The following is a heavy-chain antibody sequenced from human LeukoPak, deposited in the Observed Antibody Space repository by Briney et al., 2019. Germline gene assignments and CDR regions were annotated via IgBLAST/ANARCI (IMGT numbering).Heavy chain of an antibody. J-gene: IGHJ4*02. CDR1: GFTFSSNA. V-gene: IGHV3-23*01. Sequence: GGSLRLSCAASGFTFSSNAMSWVRQPPGKGLEWVSSISDRGYSTYYADSVKGRFTISRDNSRSTLYLQMNSLRADDTATYYCAKDRGTIRIMVVVAVPGHAHFFDSWGLGTLVTVSS. CDR2: ISDRGYST. D-gene: IGHD2-15*01. CDR3: AKDRGTIRIMVVVAVPGHAHFFDS.